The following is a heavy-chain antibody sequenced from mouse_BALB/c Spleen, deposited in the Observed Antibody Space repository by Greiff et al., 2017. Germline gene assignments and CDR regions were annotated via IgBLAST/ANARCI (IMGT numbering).Heavy chain of an antibody. J-gene: IGHJ1*01. CDR1: GYTFTEYT. CDR3: ARSLITTVVATRVWYFDV. CDR2: INPNNGGT. V-gene: IGHV1-18*01. Sequence: VQLQQSGPELVKPGASVKISCKTSGYTFTEYTMHWVKQRHGKSLEWIGGINPNNGGTSYNQKFKGKATLTVDKSSSTAYMELRSLTSEDSAVYYCARSLITTVVATRVWYFDVWGAGTTVTVSS. D-gene: IGHD1-1*01.